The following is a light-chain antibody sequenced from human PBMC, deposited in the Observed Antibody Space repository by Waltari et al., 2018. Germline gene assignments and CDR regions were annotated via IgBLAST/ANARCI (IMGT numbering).Light chain of an antibody. V-gene: IGKV1-39*01. Sequence: IQMTQSPPSLSTSVGDRATITCRTSETISNYLNWYQQKPGKAPKLLIYAASSLQSGVPSRFSGSGSGTDFTLTISSLQPEDFATYYCQQSYNTPYTFGQGTKLEIK. J-gene: IGKJ2*01. CDR1: ETISNY. CDR2: AAS. CDR3: QQSYNTPYT.